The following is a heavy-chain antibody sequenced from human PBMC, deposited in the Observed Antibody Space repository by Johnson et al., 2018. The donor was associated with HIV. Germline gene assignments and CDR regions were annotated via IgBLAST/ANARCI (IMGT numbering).Heavy chain of an antibody. D-gene: IGHD1-7*01. V-gene: IGHV3-11*04. CDR3: ARDWELGAFDI. CDR2: ISSSGNTI. CDR1: GFTFSDYY. Sequence: VQLVESGGGLVKPGGSLRLSCAASGFTFSDYYMSWIRQAPGKGLEWVSYISSSGNTIYYADSVKGPFTISRDNSKNTLYLQMNSLRAKDTAVYYCARDWELGAFDIWGQGTMVTVSS. J-gene: IGHJ3*02.